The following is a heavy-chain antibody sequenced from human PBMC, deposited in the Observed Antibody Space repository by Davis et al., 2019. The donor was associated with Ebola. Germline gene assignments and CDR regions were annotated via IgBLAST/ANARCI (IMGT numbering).Heavy chain of an antibody. CDR1: GYTFTGYY. J-gene: IGHJ4*02. Sequence: ASVKVSCKASGYTFTGYYMHWVRQAPEQGLEWMGWINPNSGGTNYAQKFQGRVTMTRDTSISTAYMELSRLRSDDTAVYYCARARGRIQLWLPAHYWGQGTLVTVSS. CDR3: ARARGRIQLWLPAHY. D-gene: IGHD5-18*01. CDR2: INPNSGGT. V-gene: IGHV1-2*02.